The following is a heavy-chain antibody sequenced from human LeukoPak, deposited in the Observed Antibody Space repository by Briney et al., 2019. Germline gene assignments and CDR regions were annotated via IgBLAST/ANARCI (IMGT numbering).Heavy chain of an antibody. V-gene: IGHV3-7*03. J-gene: IGHJ6*02. CDR2: IKQDGSEK. CDR3: VRGGYYYGMDV. CDR1: GFTFSNYA. Sequence: GGSLRLSCAASGFTFSNYAMNWVRQAPGKGLEWVANIKQDGSEKYYVDSVKGRFTISRDNAKNSLYLQMNSLRAEDTAVYYCVRGGYYYGMDVWGQGTTVTVSS. D-gene: IGHD3-10*01.